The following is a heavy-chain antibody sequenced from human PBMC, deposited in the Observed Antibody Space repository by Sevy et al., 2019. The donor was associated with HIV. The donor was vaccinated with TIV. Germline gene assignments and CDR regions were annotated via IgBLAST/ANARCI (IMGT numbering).Heavy chain of an antibody. J-gene: IGHJ3*02. CDR1: GGSINSDH. CDR2: VYYTRGT. Sequence: SETLSLTCTVSGGSINSDHWNWIRQPPGKGLEWIGYVYYTRGTNYNPSLKNRVTISVDRTKNQFSLKLTSVTAADTAVYYCAGRNDFDIWGQGTMVTVSS. CDR3: AGRNDFDI. V-gene: IGHV4-59*08.